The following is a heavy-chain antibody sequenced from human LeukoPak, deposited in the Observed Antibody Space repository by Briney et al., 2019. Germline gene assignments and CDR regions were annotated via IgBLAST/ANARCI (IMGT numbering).Heavy chain of an antibody. J-gene: IGHJ4*02. CDR2: VSAYNGNT. V-gene: IGHV1-18*01. CDR1: GYTFTSYG. CDR3: AREVYYYDSSGYYERPDY. Sequence: ASVKVSCKASGYTFTSYGISWVRQAPGQGLEWMGWVSAYNGNTNYAQKLQGRVTMTTDTSTSTAYMELRSLRSDDTAVYYCAREVYYYDSSGYYERPDYRGQGTLVTVSS. D-gene: IGHD3-22*01.